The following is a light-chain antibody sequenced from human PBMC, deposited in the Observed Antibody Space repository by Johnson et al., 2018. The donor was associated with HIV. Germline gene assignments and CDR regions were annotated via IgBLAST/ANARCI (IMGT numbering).Light chain of an antibody. CDR2: YNN. CDR3: GTWDSSLSAGV. CDR1: SSNIGNNY. Sequence: QSSLTQPPSVSAAPGQKVTISCSGSSSNIGNNYVSWYQQLPGTAPKLLIYYNNKRPSGIPDRFSGSKSGTSATLGITGLQTGDEADYYCGTWDSSLSAGVFGTGTKVTVL. J-gene: IGLJ1*01. V-gene: IGLV1-51*01.